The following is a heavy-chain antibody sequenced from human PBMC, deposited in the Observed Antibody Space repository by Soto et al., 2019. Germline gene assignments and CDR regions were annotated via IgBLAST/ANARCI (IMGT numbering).Heavy chain of an antibody. Sequence: ASVKVSCKASGDTFTTYDISWVRQAPGQGLEWMGRISTYNGNTNYPQSLQGRLTMTTDTSTTTAYMELRSLRSDDTAVYYCARDPYHVLMVNAPNLYGMDVWGQGTTVTVSS. CDR3: ARDPYHVLMVNAPNLYGMDV. J-gene: IGHJ6*02. CDR2: ISTYNGNT. CDR1: GDTFTTYD. D-gene: IGHD2-8*01. V-gene: IGHV1-18*01.